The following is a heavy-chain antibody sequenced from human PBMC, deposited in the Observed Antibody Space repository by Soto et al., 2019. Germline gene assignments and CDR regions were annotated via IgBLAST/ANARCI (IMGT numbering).Heavy chain of an antibody. Sequence: QVQLVESGGGVVQPGRSLRLSCAASGFTFSSYGMHWVRQAPGKGLEWVAVIWYDGSNKYYADSVKGRSTISRDNSTTTQYLYTNSMRAEDTDVYYCARDFQMLLPYWGRGTLVTVTS. CDR2: IWYDGSNK. CDR3: ARDFQMLLPY. D-gene: IGHD2-15*01. V-gene: IGHV3-33*01. J-gene: IGHJ4*02. CDR1: GFTFSSYG.